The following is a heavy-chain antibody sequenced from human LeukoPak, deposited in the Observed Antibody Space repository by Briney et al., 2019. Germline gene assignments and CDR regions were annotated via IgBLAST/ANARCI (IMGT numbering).Heavy chain of an antibody. Sequence: PSETLSLTCTVSGNSISGYYWSWIRQPPGKGLEWIGFIFGGGSTNYNPSLKSRVTISADTSKNQFSLQLNSVTPDDTAVYYCAKGLRLENWFDPWGQGTLVTVSS. CDR3: AKGLRLENWFDP. CDR2: IFGGGST. CDR1: GNSISGYY. V-gene: IGHV4-59*08. D-gene: IGHD5-12*01. J-gene: IGHJ5*02.